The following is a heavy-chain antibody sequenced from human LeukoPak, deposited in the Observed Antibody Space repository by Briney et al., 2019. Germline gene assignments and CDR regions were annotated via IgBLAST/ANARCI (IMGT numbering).Heavy chain of an antibody. CDR2: IYTSGST. CDR3: AALKYSSSWFLTGAVDY. V-gene: IGHV4-61*02. Sequence: PSQTLSLTCTVSGGSISSGSYYWSWIRQPAGKGLEWIGRIYTSGSTNYNPSLKSRVTMSVDTSKNQFSLKLSSVTAADTAVYYCAALKYSSSWFLTGAVDYWGQGTLVTVSS. CDR1: GGSISSGSYY. D-gene: IGHD6-13*01. J-gene: IGHJ4*02.